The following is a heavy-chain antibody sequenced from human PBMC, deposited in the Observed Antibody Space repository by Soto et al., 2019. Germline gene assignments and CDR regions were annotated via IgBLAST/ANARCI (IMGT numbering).Heavy chain of an antibody. CDR2: ISGSGGST. V-gene: IGHV3-23*01. D-gene: IGHD4-17*01. CDR1: GFTFSSYA. Sequence: EVQLLESGGGLVQPGGSLRLSCAASGFTFSSYAMSWVRQAPGKGLEWVSAISGSGGSTYYADSVKGRFTISRDNSKNTLYLQMNSLRAEDTAVYYCAKYRPDYGDSDDAFDIWGQGTMVTVSS. CDR3: AKYRPDYGDSDDAFDI. J-gene: IGHJ3*02.